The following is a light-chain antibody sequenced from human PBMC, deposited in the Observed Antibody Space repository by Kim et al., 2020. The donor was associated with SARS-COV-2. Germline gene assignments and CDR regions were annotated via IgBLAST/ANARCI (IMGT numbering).Light chain of an antibody. Sequence: SYELTQPPSMSVSPGQTASIPCSGDKLGDKYACWYQQKPGQSPVLVIYEDSKRPSGIPERFSGSNSGNTATLTISGTQGKDEADYNCQAWDSSTARVIFGGGTQLTVL. CDR3: QAWDSSTARVI. V-gene: IGLV3-1*01. CDR2: EDS. CDR1: KLGDKY. J-gene: IGLJ2*01.